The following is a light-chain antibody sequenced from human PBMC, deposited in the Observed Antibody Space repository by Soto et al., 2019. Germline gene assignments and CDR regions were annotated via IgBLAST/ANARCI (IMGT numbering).Light chain of an antibody. CDR1: QTISSS. Sequence: EIVLTQSPATLSLSPGERATLSCRASQTISSSLAWYQQKTGQSPRLLIYDASNTASGVPPRFSGSRSGTDFTPSISSIEPEDVAVYYCQERSNWPPITFGRGTRLDFK. CDR3: QERSNWPPIT. J-gene: IGKJ5*01. V-gene: IGKV3-11*01. CDR2: DAS.